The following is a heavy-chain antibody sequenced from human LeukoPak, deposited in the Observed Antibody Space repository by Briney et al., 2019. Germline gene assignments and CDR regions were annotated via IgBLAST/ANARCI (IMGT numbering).Heavy chain of an antibody. J-gene: IGHJ4*02. CDR2: IKTDGSRT. D-gene: IGHD6-13*01. CDR1: GFTFSSYE. CDR3: ARAIGSSWGKVDY. Sequence: GGSLRLSCAASGFTFSSYEMNWVRQAPGKGLVWVSRIKTDGSRTNYADSVKGRFTISRDNAKNTVYLEMNSLRSEDTAVYYCARAIGSSWGKVDYWGQGTLVTVSS. V-gene: IGHV3-74*01.